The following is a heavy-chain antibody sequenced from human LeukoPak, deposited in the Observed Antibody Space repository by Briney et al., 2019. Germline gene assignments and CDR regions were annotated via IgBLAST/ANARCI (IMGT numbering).Heavy chain of an antibody. Sequence: SETLSLTCTAAGGSISSYYWSWIRQPPGKGLERIGYIYYSGSTNYNPSLKSRVTVSVDTSKNQFSLKLSSVTAADTAVYYCARVGIAAADAFDYWGQGTLVTVSS. J-gene: IGHJ4*02. CDR2: IYYSGST. D-gene: IGHD6-13*01. CDR3: ARVGIAAADAFDY. CDR1: GGSISSYY. V-gene: IGHV4-59*01.